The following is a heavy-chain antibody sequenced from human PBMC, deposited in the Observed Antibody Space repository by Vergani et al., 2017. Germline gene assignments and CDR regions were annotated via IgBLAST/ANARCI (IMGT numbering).Heavy chain of an antibody. J-gene: IGHJ4*02. CDR2: IRYDGRNK. D-gene: IGHD4-17*01. CDR3: GGGDYPGRYFDC. CDR1: GLTFSTYA. V-gene: IGHV3-30*02. Sequence: QVQLVESGGGVVQPGGSLRLSCAASGLTFSTYAMHWVRQAQGKGLGWVACIRYDGRNKYYADSVRGRFTISRDNSKKPLHLQMNSLIAEDTAVYYCGGGDYPGRYFDCWGQGTLVTVSS.